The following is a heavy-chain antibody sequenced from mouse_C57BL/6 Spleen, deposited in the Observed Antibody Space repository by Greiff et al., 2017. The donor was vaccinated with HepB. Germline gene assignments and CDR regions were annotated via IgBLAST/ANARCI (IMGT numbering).Heavy chain of an antibody. CDR1: GYTFTDYE. Sequence: QVQLQQSGAEPVRPGASVTLSCKASGYTFTDYEMHWVKQTPVHGLEWIGAIDPETGGTAYNQKFKGKAILTADKSSSTAYMELRSLTSEDSAVYYCTPLYYGSSSSAMDYWGQGTSVTVSS. CDR3: TPLYYGSSSSAMDY. J-gene: IGHJ4*01. CDR2: IDPETGGT. D-gene: IGHD1-1*01. V-gene: IGHV1-15*01.